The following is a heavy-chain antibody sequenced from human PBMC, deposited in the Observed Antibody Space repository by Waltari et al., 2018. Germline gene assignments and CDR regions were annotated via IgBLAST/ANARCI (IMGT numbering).Heavy chain of an antibody. CDR2: FDPEDGET. CDR3: ATSPLRFLEWVNWFDP. J-gene: IGHJ5*02. CDR1: GYTFHDYY. D-gene: IGHD3-3*01. Sequence: EVKLVQSGAEGKKPGATVKISCKASGYTFHDYYMPWLQQAPGKGLEWMGRFDPEDGETIYAEKFQGRVTITADTSTDTAYMELTSLRSEDTAVYYCATSPLRFLEWVNWFDPWGQGTLVTVSS. V-gene: IGHV1-69-2*01.